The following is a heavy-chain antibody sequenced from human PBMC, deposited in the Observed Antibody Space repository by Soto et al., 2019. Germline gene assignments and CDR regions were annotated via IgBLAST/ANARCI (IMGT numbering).Heavy chain of an antibody. J-gene: IGHJ5*02. CDR1: GGSISSSSYY. Sequence: QLQLQESGPGLVKPSETLSLTCTVSGGSISSSSYYWGWIRQPPGKGLEWIGSIYYSGSTYYNPSLKRRVTISVDTSKNQFSLKLSSVTAADTAVYYCARRRLQYGVRSNWFDPWGQGTLVTVSS. D-gene: IGHD4-17*01. CDR2: IYYSGST. V-gene: IGHV4-39*01. CDR3: ARRRLQYGVRSNWFDP.